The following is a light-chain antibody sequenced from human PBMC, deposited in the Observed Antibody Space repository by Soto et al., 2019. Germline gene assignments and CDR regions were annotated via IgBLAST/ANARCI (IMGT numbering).Light chain of an antibody. CDR1: QSLLFFNGITY. CDR3: MQGPPGPLP. Sequence: EVVLTQSPLSLPVTVGQPATVSCRSSQSLLFFNGITYLTWFHQRPGQPPRRLISEVSNRDSGVPERFGGSGSCTDFPLEISRVEAEVVGLFYCMQGPPGPLPLGGGTRVEIK. J-gene: IGKJ4*01. V-gene: IGKV2-30*01. CDR2: EVS.